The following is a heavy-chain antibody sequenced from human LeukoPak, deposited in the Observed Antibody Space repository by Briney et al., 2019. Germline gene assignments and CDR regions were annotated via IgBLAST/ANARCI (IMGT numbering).Heavy chain of an antibody. V-gene: IGHV3-21*04. J-gene: IGHJ4*02. D-gene: IGHD2-2*03. CDR1: GFTFSSYS. CDR2: ISSSSSYI. Sequence: PGGSLRLSCAASGFTFSSYSMNWVRQAPGKGLEWVSSISSSSSYIYYADSVKGRFTISRDNSKNTLFLQMNSLSAEDTAIYYCAKVVYGYCSSTTCFAFDYWGQGALVPVSS. CDR3: AKVVYGYCSSTTCFAFDY.